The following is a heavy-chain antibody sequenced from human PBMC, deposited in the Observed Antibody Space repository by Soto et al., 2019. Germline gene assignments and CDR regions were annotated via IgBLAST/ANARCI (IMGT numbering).Heavy chain of an antibody. CDR2: IYPGDSYT. CDR1: GYNFTTYW. CDR3: ARPSYSSGWYGAFDI. J-gene: IGHJ3*02. Sequence: PGESLKISCKGSGYNFTTYWIGWVRQMPGKGLEWMGIIYPGDSYTRYSPSFQGQVTISADKSISTAYLQWSSLKASDTAMYYCARPSYSSGWYGAFDIWGQGTMVTVSS. V-gene: IGHV5-51*01. D-gene: IGHD6-19*01.